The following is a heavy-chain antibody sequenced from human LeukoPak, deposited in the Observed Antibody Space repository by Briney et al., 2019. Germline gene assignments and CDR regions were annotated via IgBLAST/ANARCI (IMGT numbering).Heavy chain of an antibody. CDR3: ARRSDHYDSSAYRH. J-gene: IGHJ4*02. D-gene: IGHD3-22*01. CDR2: VNPNSGNT. Sequence: ASVKVSCKASGYSFTSYDINWVRQAPGPGLEWLGWVNPNSGNTGCAQQFQGRLTMTTDSSTSTAYMELSSLTSNDSAVYFCARRSDHYDSSAYRHWGQGTLVTVSS. V-gene: IGHV1-8*01. CDR1: GYSFTSYD.